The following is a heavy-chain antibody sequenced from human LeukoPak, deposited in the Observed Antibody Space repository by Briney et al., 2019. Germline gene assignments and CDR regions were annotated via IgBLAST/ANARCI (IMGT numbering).Heavy chain of an antibody. J-gene: IGHJ4*02. CDR1: GYTFTGYY. Sequence: ASVKVSCKASGYTFTGYYMHWVRQAPGQGLEWMGRINPNSGGTNYAQEFQGRVTMTRDTSISTAYMELSRLRSDDTAVYYCASLRAVAGTDYWGQGTLVTVSS. D-gene: IGHD6-19*01. CDR2: INPNSGGT. V-gene: IGHV1-2*06. CDR3: ASLRAVAGTDY.